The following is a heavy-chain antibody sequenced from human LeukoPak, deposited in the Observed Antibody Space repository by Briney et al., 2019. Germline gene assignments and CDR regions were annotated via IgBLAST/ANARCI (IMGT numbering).Heavy chain of an antibody. D-gene: IGHD2-2*01. J-gene: IGHJ4*02. CDR1: GYTFTSYG. Sequence: GASVKVSCKASGYTFTSYGISWVRQAPGQGLEWMGWISAYNGSTNYAQKLQGRVTMTTDTSTSTAFMELSSLRPEDTAVYYCASAPYCTSNICYKFDYWGQGTLVIVSS. V-gene: IGHV1-18*01. CDR2: ISAYNGST. CDR3: ASAPYCTSNICYKFDY.